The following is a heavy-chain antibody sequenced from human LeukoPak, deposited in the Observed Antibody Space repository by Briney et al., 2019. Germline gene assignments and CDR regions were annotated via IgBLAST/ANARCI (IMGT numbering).Heavy chain of an antibody. CDR3: ARAPRGGYYDFWSGSGGYYYMDV. J-gene: IGHJ6*03. CDR1: GGTFSSYA. D-gene: IGHD3-3*01. V-gene: IGHV1-69*04. Sequence: PVASVKVSCKASGGTFSSYAISWVRQAPGQGLEWMGRIIPILGIANYAQKFQGRVTITRNTSISTAYMELSSLRSEDTAVYYCARAPRGGYYDFWSGSGGYYYMDVWGKGTTVTVSS. CDR2: IIPILGIA.